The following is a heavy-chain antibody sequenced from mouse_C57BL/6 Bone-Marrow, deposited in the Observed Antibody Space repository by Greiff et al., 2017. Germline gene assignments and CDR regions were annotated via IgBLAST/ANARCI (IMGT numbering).Heavy chain of an antibody. D-gene: IGHD1-1*01. Sequence: QVHVKQSGAELARPGASVTMSCKASGYTFTSYTLHWVKQRLGQGLEGIGYINPSSGYTKYNQKFKDKATLTADKSSSTAYMQLSSLTSEDSAVYYCARGLRNFDYWGQGTTLTVSS. V-gene: IGHV1-4*01. J-gene: IGHJ2*01. CDR2: INPSSGYT. CDR1: GYTFTSYT. CDR3: ARGLRNFDY.